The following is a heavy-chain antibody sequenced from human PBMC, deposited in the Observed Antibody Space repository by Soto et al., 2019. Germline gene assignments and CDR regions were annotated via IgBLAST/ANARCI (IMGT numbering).Heavy chain of an antibody. CDR2: IYYTGST. V-gene: IGHV4-59*08. J-gene: IGHJ4*02. CDR1: GGSISSYY. D-gene: IGHD3-3*01. CDR3: ARRVPGAKYYDY. Sequence: QVQLQESGPGLVKPSETLSLTCTVSGGSISSYYWTWIRQPPGRGLEWIGYIYYTGSTNYNPSLKSRVTISVDTSKNQFSLKLSSVTAADTAVYYCARRVPGAKYYDYWGQGTLVTVSS.